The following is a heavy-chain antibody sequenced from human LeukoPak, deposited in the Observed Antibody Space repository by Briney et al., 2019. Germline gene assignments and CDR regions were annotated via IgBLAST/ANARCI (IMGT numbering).Heavy chain of an antibody. Sequence: PGGSLRLSCAASGFTFSSYAMSWVRQAPGKGQEWVSAISGSGGSTYYADSVKGRFTISRDNSKNTLYLQMNSLRAEDTAVYYCAKYSGSYYYYYMDVWGKGTTVTVSS. CDR3: AKYSGSYYYYYMDV. CDR1: GFTFSSYA. CDR2: ISGSGGST. J-gene: IGHJ6*03. V-gene: IGHV3-23*01. D-gene: IGHD1-26*01.